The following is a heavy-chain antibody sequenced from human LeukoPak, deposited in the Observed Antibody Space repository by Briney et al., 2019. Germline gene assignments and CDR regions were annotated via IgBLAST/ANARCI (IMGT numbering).Heavy chain of an antibody. CDR1: GGSISSSSYY. V-gene: IGHV3-23*01. CDR2: ISGSGGST. Sequence: PSETLSLTCTVSGGSISSSSYYWGWIRQPPGKGLEWVSAISGSGGSTYYADSVKGRFTISRDNSKNTLYLQMNSLRAEDTAVYYCAKDFEGRITMIVGDYFDYWGQGTLVTVSS. CDR3: AKDFEGRITMIVGDYFDY. J-gene: IGHJ4*02. D-gene: IGHD3-22*01.